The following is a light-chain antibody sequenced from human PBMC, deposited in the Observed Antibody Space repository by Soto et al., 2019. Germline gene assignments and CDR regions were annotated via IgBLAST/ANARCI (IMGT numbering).Light chain of an antibody. V-gene: IGLV1-47*01. CDR3: STWDDSLSSYV. CDR1: SSNIGSDF. Sequence: QSVLTQAPSAYGTPEQRVTISCYGSSSNIGSDFVSWYQQLPGTAPKLLIYHNDQRPSGVPDRFSGSKSGTSASLAISDLRAEDEADYYSSTWDDSLSSYVFGAGTKLTVL. CDR2: HND. J-gene: IGLJ1*01.